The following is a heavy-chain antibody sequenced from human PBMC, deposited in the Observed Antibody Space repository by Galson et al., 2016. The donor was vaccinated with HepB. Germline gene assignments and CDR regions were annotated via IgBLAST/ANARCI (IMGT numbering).Heavy chain of an antibody. V-gene: IGHV1-69*02. CDR2: IIPLLGIP. D-gene: IGHD6-19*01. Sequence: SVKVSCKASGGTFTTYPITWVRQAPGQGPECLGRIIPLLGIPKYAQKFQGRLTITADKSTSTTYMGLTSLRSEDTAVYYCAKPSSGWANDAFDIWAKGQWSPSLQ. CDR1: GGTFTTYP. CDR3: AKPSSGWANDAFDI. J-gene: IGHJ3*02.